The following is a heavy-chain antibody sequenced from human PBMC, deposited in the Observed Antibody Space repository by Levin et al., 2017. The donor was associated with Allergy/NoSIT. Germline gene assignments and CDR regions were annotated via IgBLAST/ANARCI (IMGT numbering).Heavy chain of an antibody. J-gene: IGHJ3*02. D-gene: IGHD6-13*01. Sequence: PGGSLRLSCAASGFTFSSYWMHWVRQAPGKGLVWVSRINSDGSSTSYADSVKGRFTISRDNAKNTLYLQMNSLRAEDTAVYYCARVRGYSSLVSAFDIWGQGTMVTVSS. CDR3: ARVRGYSSLVSAFDI. CDR1: GFTFSSYW. V-gene: IGHV3-74*01. CDR2: INSDGSST.